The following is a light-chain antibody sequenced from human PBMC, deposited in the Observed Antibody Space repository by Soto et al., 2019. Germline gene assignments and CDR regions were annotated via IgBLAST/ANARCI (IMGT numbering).Light chain of an antibody. CDR3: QPYNNWPLT. Sequence: EIVLTQSPGTLSLSPGEGATLSCRASQIVRSTYLAWFQHKPGQTPRLLIYDTSTRATGVPARFSGSRSGPEFTLTINSLQSEDFAIYYCQPYNNWPLTFGGGTKVDIK. J-gene: IGKJ4*01. CDR1: QIVRSTY. V-gene: IGKV3-15*01. CDR2: DTS.